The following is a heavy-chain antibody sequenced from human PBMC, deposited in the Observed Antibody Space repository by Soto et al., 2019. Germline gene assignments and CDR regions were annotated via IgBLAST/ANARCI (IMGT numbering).Heavy chain of an antibody. Sequence: PGESLKISCKVSGYSFTSYWIGWVRQMPGKGLEWMGIIYPGDSDTRYSPSFQGQVTISADKSISTAYLQWSSLKASDTAMYYCARHVYSDFYALFSPRGQGTLVTVSS. CDR3: ARHVYSDFYALFSP. J-gene: IGHJ5*02. CDR1: GYSFTSYW. CDR2: IYPGDSDT. V-gene: IGHV5-51*01. D-gene: IGHD3-3*01.